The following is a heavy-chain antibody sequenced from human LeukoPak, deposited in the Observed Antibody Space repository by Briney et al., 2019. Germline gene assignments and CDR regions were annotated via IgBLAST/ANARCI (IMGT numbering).Heavy chain of an antibody. CDR2: ISSGSSYM. CDR1: GFTLSSYE. D-gene: IGHD3-16*01. J-gene: IGHJ6*02. Sequence: GGALRLSCAASGFTLSSYEMNWVRQPPGKGLEWVSSISSGSSYMFYADSVKGRFTISRDNAKNSLYLQMNSLRAEDTAVYYCARVGDYNGMDVWGQGTTVTVSS. V-gene: IGHV3-21*01. CDR3: ARVGDYNGMDV.